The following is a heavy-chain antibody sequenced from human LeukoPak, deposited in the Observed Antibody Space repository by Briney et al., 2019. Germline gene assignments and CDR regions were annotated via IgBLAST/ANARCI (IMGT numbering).Heavy chain of an antibody. CDR3: ARGPDILTGYWDY. CDR2: INHSGST. V-gene: IGHV4-34*01. Sequence: PSETLSLTCAVYGGSFSGYYWSCIRQPPGKGLEWIGEINHSGSTNYNPSLKSRVTISVDTSKNQFSLKLSSVTAADTAVYYCARGPDILTGYWDYWGQGTLVTVSS. D-gene: IGHD3-9*01. CDR1: GGSFSGYY. J-gene: IGHJ4*02.